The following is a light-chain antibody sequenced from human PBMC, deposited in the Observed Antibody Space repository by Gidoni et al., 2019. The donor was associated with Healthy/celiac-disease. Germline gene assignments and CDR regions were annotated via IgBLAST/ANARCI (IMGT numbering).Light chain of an antibody. Sequence: EIVMTQSPAPLSVSPGERATLSCRASQSVSSNLAWYQQKPGQAPRLLIYGASTRATGIPARFSGSGSGTEFTLTISSLQSEDFAVYYCQQYNNWPPLTFXGXTKVEIK. V-gene: IGKV3-15*01. CDR3: QQYNNWPPLT. CDR1: QSVSSN. J-gene: IGKJ4*01. CDR2: GAS.